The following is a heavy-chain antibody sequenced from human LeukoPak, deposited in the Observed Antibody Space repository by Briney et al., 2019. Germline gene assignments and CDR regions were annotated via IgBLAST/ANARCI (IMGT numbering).Heavy chain of an antibody. V-gene: IGHV1-46*03. D-gene: IGHD2-15*01. CDR3: ARDPSSGHIVGWFDP. Sequence: GASVKVSCKASGYTFISYYMHWVRQAPGQGLEWMGIINPSGGSTSYAQKFQGRVTMTRDTSTSTVYMELSSLRSEDTAVYYCARDPSSGHIVGWFDPWGQGTLVTVSS. CDR2: INPSGGST. J-gene: IGHJ5*02. CDR1: GYTFISYY.